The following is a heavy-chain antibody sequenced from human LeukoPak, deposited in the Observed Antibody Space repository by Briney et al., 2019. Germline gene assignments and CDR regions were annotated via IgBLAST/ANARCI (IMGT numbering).Heavy chain of an antibody. CDR1: GLTVSSTY. V-gene: IGHV3-53*01. CDR2: IYSGGST. Sequence: GGSLRLSCAASGLTVSSTYMSWVRQAPGKGPEWVSVIYSGGSTYYADSVKGRFTISRDNSKNTLYLQMNSLRAEDTAVYYCARGRIEVAGYFDSWGQGTLVTVSS. D-gene: IGHD6-19*01. J-gene: IGHJ4*02. CDR3: ARGRIEVAGYFDS.